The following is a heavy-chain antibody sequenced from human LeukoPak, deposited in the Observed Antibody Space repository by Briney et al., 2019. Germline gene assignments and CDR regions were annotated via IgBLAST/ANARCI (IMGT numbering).Heavy chain of an antibody. CDR1: GGSISSYY. Sequence: SETLSLTCTVSGGSISSYYWSWIRQPAGKGLEWIGRIYTSGSTNYNPSLKSRVTMSVDTSKNQFSLKLSSVTAADTAVYYCARELVVPAAITPFYYYYYMDVWGKGTTVTVSS. CDR3: ARELVVPAAITPFYYYYYMDV. J-gene: IGHJ6*03. CDR2: IYTSGST. V-gene: IGHV4-4*07. D-gene: IGHD2-2*01.